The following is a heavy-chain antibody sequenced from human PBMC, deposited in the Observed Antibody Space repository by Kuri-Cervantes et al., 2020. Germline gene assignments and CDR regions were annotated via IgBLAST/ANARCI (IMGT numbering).Heavy chain of an antibody. CDR2: ISGYNGDT. CDR3: ARDGEYYDILTGYSPYNWFDP. V-gene: IGHV1-18*01. J-gene: IGHJ5*02. D-gene: IGHD3-9*01. Sequence: ASVKVSCKSTGYTFSSYGLSWVRQAPGQGLEWMGWISGYNGDTKYAQKHQGRVTMTTDTSTSTAYMELRSLGSDDTAVYYCARDGEYYDILTGYSPYNWFDPWGQGTLVTVSS. CDR1: GYTFSSYG.